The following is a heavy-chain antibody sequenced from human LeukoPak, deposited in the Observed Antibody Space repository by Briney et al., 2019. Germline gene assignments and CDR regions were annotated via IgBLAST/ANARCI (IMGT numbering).Heavy chain of an antibody. V-gene: IGHV4-59*01. CDR3: ARKSYYDSSGYYYVFDY. CDR2: IYYSGST. D-gene: IGHD3-22*01. J-gene: IGHJ4*02. CDR1: GGSISSYY. Sequence: SETLSVTCSVSGGSISSYYWSWIRQPPGKGLEWIGYIYYSGSTNYNPSLKSRVTISVDTSKNQFSLKLSSVTAADTAVYYCARKSYYDSSGYYYVFDYWGQGTLVTVSS.